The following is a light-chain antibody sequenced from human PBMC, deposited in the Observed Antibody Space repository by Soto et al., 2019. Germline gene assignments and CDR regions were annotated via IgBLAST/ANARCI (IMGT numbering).Light chain of an antibody. CDR2: EVS. J-gene: IGLJ1*01. Sequence: QSALTQPASVSGSPGQSITISCTGTSSDVGGYNYVSWYQQHPGKAPKLMIYEVSNRPSGVSNRFSGSKSGNTASLTISGFQAEDEADYDCSSYTSSSTLGYVFGTGTKLTVL. V-gene: IGLV2-14*01. CDR3: SSYTSSSTLGYV. CDR1: SSDVGGYNY.